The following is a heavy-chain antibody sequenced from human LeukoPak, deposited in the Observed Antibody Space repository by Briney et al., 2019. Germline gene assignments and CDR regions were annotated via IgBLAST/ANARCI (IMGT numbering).Heavy chain of an antibody. Sequence: GGSLRLSCTVSGFTVSSNSMSWVRQAPGKGLEWVSFIYGGGSTHYSDSVKGRFTISRDNSKNTLYLQMNSLRAEDTAVYYCAKDQSDSSSWYNYFDYWGQGTLVTVSS. V-gene: IGHV3-53*01. CDR2: IYGGGST. J-gene: IGHJ4*02. CDR1: GFTVSSNS. CDR3: AKDQSDSSSWYNYFDY. D-gene: IGHD6-13*01.